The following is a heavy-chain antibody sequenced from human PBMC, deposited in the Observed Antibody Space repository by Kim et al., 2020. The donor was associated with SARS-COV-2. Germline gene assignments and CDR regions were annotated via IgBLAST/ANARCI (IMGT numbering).Heavy chain of an antibody. V-gene: IGHV3-23*01. CDR3: AKGDHGAFDI. J-gene: IGHJ3*02. Sequence: STYYADSVKGRFTISRDNSKNTLYLQMSSLRAEDTAVYYCAKGDHGAFDIWGQGTMVTVSS. CDR2: ST.